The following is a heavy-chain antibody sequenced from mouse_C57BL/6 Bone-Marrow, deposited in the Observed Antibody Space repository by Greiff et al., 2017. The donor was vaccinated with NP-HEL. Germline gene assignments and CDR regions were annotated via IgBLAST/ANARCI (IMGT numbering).Heavy chain of an antibody. J-gene: IGHJ3*01. D-gene: IGHD2-1*01. Sequence: EVKLMESGPGLAKPSQTLSLTCSVTGYSITSDYWNWIRKFPGNKLEYMGYISYSGSTYYNPSLISRISITRDTSKNQYYLQLNSVTTEYTATYYCARSIPPLLTQFAYWGQGTLVTVSA. V-gene: IGHV3-8*01. CDR3: ARSIPPLLTQFAY. CDR1: GYSITSDY. CDR2: ISYSGST.